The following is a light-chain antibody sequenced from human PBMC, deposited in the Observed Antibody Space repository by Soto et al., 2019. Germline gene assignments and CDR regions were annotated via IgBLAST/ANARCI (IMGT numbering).Light chain of an antibody. Sequence: DIQMTQSPYSLSASVGDRVTITCRASQSISSYLSWYQQKPGKAPKLLIYAASSFQSGVPSRFSGSGSGTDFTLPISSLQPEDCATYYLHQTDSTPAWTSGEGIMVEIK. CDR3: HQTDSTPAWT. J-gene: IGKJ1*01. CDR1: QSISSY. CDR2: AAS. V-gene: IGKV1-39*01.